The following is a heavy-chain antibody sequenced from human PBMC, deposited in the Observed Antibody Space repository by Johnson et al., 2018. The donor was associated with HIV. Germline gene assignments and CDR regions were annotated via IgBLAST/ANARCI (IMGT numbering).Heavy chain of an antibody. Sequence: QVQLVESGGGVVQPGRSLRLSCVASGFTFSDYHMSWIRQAPGKGLEWVSYISSSGNTIYNADSVKGRFTISRDNSKNTLYLEMNSLRAEDTAVYYCAKERSYSDAFDFWGQGTMVTVSS. CDR2: ISSSGNTI. V-gene: IGHV3-11*01. CDR3: AKERSYSDAFDF. CDR1: GFTFSDYH. D-gene: IGHD3-10*01. J-gene: IGHJ3*01.